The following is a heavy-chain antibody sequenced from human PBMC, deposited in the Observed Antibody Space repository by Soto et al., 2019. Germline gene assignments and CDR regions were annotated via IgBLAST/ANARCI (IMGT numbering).Heavy chain of an antibody. D-gene: IGHD3-22*01. CDR1: GFTFSAYG. Sequence: GGSLRLSCEVSGFTFSAYGMHWVRQAPGKGLEWVAAISHDGTNKNYGDSVKGRFTISRDNSKKTLYLQMNSLRPEDTALYYCAKDEYYYSRSGYYIFDSWGQGPLVTASS. J-gene: IGHJ4*02. V-gene: IGHV3-30*18. CDR3: AKDEYYYSRSGYYIFDS. CDR2: ISHDGTNK.